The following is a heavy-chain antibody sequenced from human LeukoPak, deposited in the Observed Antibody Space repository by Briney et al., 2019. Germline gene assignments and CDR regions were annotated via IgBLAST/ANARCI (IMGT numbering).Heavy chain of an antibody. Sequence: PGRSLRLSCAASGFTFSSYGMHWVRQAPGKGLEWVAVIWYDGSNKYYADSVKGRFTISRDNSKNTLYLQMNSLRAEDTAVYYYAGAEGWLQPLDYWGQGTLVTVSS. V-gene: IGHV3-33*01. CDR1: GFTFSSYG. J-gene: IGHJ4*02. CDR3: AGAEGWLQPLDY. D-gene: IGHD5-24*01. CDR2: IWYDGSNK.